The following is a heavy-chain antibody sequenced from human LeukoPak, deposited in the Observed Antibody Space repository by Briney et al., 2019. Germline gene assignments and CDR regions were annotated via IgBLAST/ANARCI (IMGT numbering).Heavy chain of an antibody. D-gene: IGHD3-10*01. CDR3: ARNAGDWFDP. Sequence: GASVKVSCKASGYTFTGYYMHWVRQATGQGLEWMGWMNPNSGNTGYAQKFQGRVTMTRNTSISTAYMELSSLRSEDTAVYYCARNAGDWFDPWGQGTLVTVSS. J-gene: IGHJ5*02. CDR1: GYTFTGYY. V-gene: IGHV1-8*02. CDR2: MNPNSGNT.